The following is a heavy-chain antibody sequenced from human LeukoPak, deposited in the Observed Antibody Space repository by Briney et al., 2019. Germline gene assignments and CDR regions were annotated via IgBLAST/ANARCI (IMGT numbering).Heavy chain of an antibody. Sequence: GGSLRLSCAASGFTFSDYNMNWVRQAPGKGLEWVSAISGSGGSTYYADSVKGRFTISRDNSKNTLYLQMNSLRAEDTAVYYCAKDSGQCPIAHFDYWGQGTLVTVSS. CDR1: GFTFSDYN. CDR2: ISGSGGST. CDR3: AKDSGQCPIAHFDY. J-gene: IGHJ4*02. D-gene: IGHD3-10*01. V-gene: IGHV3-23*01.